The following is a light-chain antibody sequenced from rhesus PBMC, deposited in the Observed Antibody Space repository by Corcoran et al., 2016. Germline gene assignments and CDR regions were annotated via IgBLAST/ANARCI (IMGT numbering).Light chain of an antibody. J-gene: IGKJ2*01. Sequence: DIQMTQSPSSLSASVGDTVTITCRASQRISSWLAWYQQKPGKAPKVLIYKASSLQTGVPSRFSGSGSWTDFTLTLSILQSDDFATYYFQQYTSSPYSFGQGTKVEIK. CDR3: QQYTSSPYS. CDR2: KAS. CDR1: QRISSW. V-gene: IGKV1-22*01.